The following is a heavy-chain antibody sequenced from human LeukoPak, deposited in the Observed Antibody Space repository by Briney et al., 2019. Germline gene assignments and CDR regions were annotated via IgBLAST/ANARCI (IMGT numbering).Heavy chain of an antibody. CDR1: GFTFSSYA. V-gene: IGHV3-30*04. Sequence: GGSLRLSCAASGFTFSSYAMHWVRQAPGKGLEWVAVISYDGSNKYYADSVKGRFTISRDNSKNTLYLQMNSLRAEDTAVYYCAKDVTDYYGSGSYYNAALDYWGQGTLVTVSS. D-gene: IGHD3-10*01. J-gene: IGHJ4*02. CDR3: AKDVTDYYGSGSYYNAALDY. CDR2: ISYDGSNK.